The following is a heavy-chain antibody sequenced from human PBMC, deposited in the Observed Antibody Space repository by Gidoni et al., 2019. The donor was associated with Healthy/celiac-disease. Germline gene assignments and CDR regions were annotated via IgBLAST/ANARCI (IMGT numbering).Heavy chain of an antibody. CDR2: IYYSGST. V-gene: IGHV4-59*01. D-gene: IGHD5-12*01. J-gene: IGHJ3*02. CDR3: ARLVASDWGAFDI. CDR1: GGSISSYY. Sequence: QVQLQESGPGLVKPSETLSLTCTVSGGSISSYYWSWIPQPPGKGLEWIGYIYYSGSTNYNPSLQSRVTIPVDTSKNQFSLKLSSVTAADTAVYYCARLVASDWGAFDIWGQGTMVTVSS.